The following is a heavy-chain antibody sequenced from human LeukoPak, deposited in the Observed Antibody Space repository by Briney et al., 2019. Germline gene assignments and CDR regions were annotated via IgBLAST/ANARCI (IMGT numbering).Heavy chain of an antibody. CDR2: ISYDGNDK. V-gene: IGHV3-30*18. J-gene: IGHJ4*02. Sequence: GGSLRLSCSASGLNFHDVWMTWVRQTPGKGLEWVAVISYDGNDKHYADSVKGRFTISRDNSKNTLYLQMNSLRVEDTAVYYCAKDQYDYVRGEFDYWGQGTLVTVSS. CDR3: AKDQYDYVRGEFDY. D-gene: IGHD3-16*01. CDR1: GLNFHDVW.